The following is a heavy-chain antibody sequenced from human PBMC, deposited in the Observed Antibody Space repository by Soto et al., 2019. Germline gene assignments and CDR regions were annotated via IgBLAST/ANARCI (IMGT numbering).Heavy chain of an antibody. CDR2: INHSGST. D-gene: IGHD1-26*01. V-gene: IGHV4-34*01. CDR1: GGSFSGYY. J-gene: IGHJ4*02. Sequence: SETLSLTCAVYGGSFSGYYWSWIRQPPGKGLEWIGEINHSGSTNYNPSLKSRVTISVDTSKNQFSLKLSSVTAADTAVYYCASWEEGFDYWGQGTLVTVSS. CDR3: ASWEEGFDY.